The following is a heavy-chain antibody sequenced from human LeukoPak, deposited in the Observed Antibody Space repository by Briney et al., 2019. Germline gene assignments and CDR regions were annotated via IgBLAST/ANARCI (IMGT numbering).Heavy chain of an antibody. D-gene: IGHD3-10*01. CDR2: ISSSSSYI. J-gene: IGHJ3*02. CDR3: AKAMVRGADRAFDI. Sequence: GGSLRLSCAASGFTFSSYSMNWVRQAPGKGLEWVSSISSSSSYIYYADSVKGRFTISRDNAKNSLYLQMNSLRAGDTAVYYCAKAMVRGADRAFDIWGQGTMVTVSS. V-gene: IGHV3-21*01. CDR1: GFTFSSYS.